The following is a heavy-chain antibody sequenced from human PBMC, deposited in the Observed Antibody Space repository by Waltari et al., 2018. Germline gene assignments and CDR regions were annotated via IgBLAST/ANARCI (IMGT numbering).Heavy chain of an antibody. V-gene: IGHV1-69*14. J-gene: IGHJ6*02. CDR1: GGTFSSYA. CDR2: ISAIVGRA. CDR3: ARPLGYCTGGGCPLDYGMDV. Sequence: QVQLVQSGAEVKKPGSSVTVSCKASGGTFSSYALSWVRQAPGQGLEWMGGISAIVGRANDARKFQGRVTITADKSTSTAYREMSSLRSEETAVYCCARPLGYCTGGGCPLDYGMDVGGQGTTVTVSS. D-gene: IGHD2-8*02.